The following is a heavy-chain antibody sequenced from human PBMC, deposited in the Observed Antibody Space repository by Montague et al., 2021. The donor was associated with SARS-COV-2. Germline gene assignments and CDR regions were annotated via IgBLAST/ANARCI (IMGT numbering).Heavy chain of an antibody. CDR1: SGSISSYY. J-gene: IGHJ3*02. CDR2: IYYSGST. CDR3: ARGSGWMGNAFDI. V-gene: IGHV4-59*01. D-gene: IGHD6-19*01. Sequence: SETLSLTCTVSSGSISSYYWSWIRQPPGKGLEWIGYIYYSGSTSYNPSLKSRVTISVDTSKNQFSLKLSSVTAADTAVYYCARGSGWMGNAFDIWGQGTMVTVSS.